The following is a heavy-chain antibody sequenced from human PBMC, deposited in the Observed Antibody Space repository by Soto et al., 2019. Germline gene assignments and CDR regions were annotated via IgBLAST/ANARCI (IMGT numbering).Heavy chain of an antibody. Sequence: QVQLVQSGAEVKKPGSSVKVSCKASGGTFSSYAISWVRQAPGQGLEWMGGIIPIFGTANYEQKLQGRVTITADESTSTAYMELSSMRCEDTAVYYCARSSPRYYDILTGYYYYYYCGMDVWGQGTTVTVSS. CDR3: ARSSPRYYDILTGYYYYYYCGMDV. V-gene: IGHV1-69*01. J-gene: IGHJ6*02. CDR2: IIPIFGTA. CDR1: GGTFSSYA. D-gene: IGHD3-9*01.